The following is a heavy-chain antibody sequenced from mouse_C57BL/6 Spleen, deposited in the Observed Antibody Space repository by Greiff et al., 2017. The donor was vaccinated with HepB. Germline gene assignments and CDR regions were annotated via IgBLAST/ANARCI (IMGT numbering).Heavy chain of an antibody. CDR2: IYPGDGDT. CDR1: GYAFSSYW. D-gene: IGHD2-1*01. Sequence: VQLQQPGAELVKPGASVKISCKASGYAFSSYWMNWVKQRPGKGLEWIGQIYPGDGDTNYNGKFKGKATLTADKSSSTAYMQLSSLTSEDSAVYFCARTGYYGNYGWYFDVWGTGTTVTVSS. V-gene: IGHV1-80*01. J-gene: IGHJ1*03. CDR3: ARTGYYGNYGWYFDV.